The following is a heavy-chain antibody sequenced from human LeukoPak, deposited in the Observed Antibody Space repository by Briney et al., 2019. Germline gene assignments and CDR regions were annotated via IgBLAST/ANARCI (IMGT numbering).Heavy chain of an antibody. CDR3: AREMVRGVIDYYYYMDV. Sequence: GGSLRLSCAASGFTVSSNYMSWVRQAPGKGLEWVSVIYSGGSTYYADSVKGRFTISRDNSKNTLYLQMNSLRAEDTAVYYCAREMVRGVIDYYYYMDVWGKGTTVTVSS. V-gene: IGHV3-66*02. D-gene: IGHD3-10*01. CDR1: GFTVSSNY. CDR2: IYSGGST. J-gene: IGHJ6*03.